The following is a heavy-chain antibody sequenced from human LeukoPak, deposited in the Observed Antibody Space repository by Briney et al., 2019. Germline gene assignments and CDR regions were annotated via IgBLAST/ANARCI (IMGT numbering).Heavy chain of an antibody. CDR3: ASLVRGYWYFDL. D-gene: IGHD3-10*01. Sequence: GGSLRLSCAASGFTFSSYDMHWVRQAPGKGLEWVSAIGTAGDPYYPGSVKGRFTISRENAKNSLYLQMNSLRAGDTAVYYCASLVRGYWYFDLWGRGTLVTVSS. CDR2: IGTAGDP. CDR1: GFTFSSYD. V-gene: IGHV3-13*05. J-gene: IGHJ2*01.